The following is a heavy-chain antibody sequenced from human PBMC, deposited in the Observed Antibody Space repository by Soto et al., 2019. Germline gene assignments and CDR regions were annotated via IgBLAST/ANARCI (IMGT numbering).Heavy chain of an antibody. CDR2: IYWDDDK. J-gene: IGHJ4*02. CDR3: AHRPHTPITVSGNYFDF. CDR1: GFSLSTTGEG. Sequence: QITLKESGPKLVPPTQTLTLTCTFSGFSLSTTGEGVGWIRQPPGKPLEWLALIYWDDDKRYSPSLKNRLAISMDTSKNRVVLTTSHLDPVDRATSYCAHRPHTPITVSGNYFDFWGQGILVAVSS. V-gene: IGHV2-5*02. D-gene: IGHD1-1*01.